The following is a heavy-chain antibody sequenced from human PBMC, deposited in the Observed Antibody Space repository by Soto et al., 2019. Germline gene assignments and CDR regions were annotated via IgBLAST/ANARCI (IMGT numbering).Heavy chain of an antibody. V-gene: IGHV4-59*12. Sequence: SETLSLTCTVSGGSISSYYWSWIRQPPEKGLEWIGYISYSGSTNYNPSLKSRVTISVDTSKNQFSLKLSSVTAADTAVYYCASTRYSSGWYDYWGQGTLVTVAS. CDR2: ISYSGST. CDR3: ASTRYSSGWYDY. D-gene: IGHD6-19*01. CDR1: GGSISSYY. J-gene: IGHJ4*02.